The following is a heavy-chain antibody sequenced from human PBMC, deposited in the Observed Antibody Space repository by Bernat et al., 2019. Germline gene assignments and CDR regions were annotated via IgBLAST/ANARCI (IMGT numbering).Heavy chain of an antibody. CDR2: IKLDGSEK. CDR3: ARKARECDY. D-gene: IGHD3-10*01. CDR1: GFTFRNYW. V-gene: IGHV3-7*01. Sequence: EVQLVESGGGLVQPGGSLRLSCAASGFTFRNYWMSWVRQAPGKGLEWVANIKLDGSEKYYVDSVKGRFTISRDNAKNSLYLQMNSLRAEDTAVYYCARKARECDYWGQRTLVTVSS. J-gene: IGHJ4*02.